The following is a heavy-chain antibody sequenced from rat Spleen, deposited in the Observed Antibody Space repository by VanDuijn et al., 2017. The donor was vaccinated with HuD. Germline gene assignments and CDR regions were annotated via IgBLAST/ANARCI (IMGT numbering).Heavy chain of an antibody. CDR2: ISYDGTAT. CDR3: ARHGLTGSGWFAY. CDR1: GFTFRDYD. V-gene: IGHV5-7*01. J-gene: IGHJ3*01. Sequence: EVQLVESGGGLVQPGRSLKLSCSASGFTFRDYDMAWVRQAPTKVLEWVASISYDGTATYYRDSLKGRFSISRDNAKSTLYLQMESLRSEDTAIYYCARHGLTGSGWFAYWGQGTLVTVSS. D-gene: IGHD5-1*01.